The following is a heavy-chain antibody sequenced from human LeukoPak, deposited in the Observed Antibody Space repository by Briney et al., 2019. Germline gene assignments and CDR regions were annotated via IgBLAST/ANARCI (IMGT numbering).Heavy chain of an antibody. CDR1: GGSFSGYY. Sequence: SETLSLTCAVYGGSFSGYYWSWIRQPPGKGLEWIGEINHSGSTNYNPSLKSRVTISVDTSKNQFSLKLSSVTTADTAVYYCARSTVVILDYWGQGTLVTVSS. CDR3: ARSTVVILDY. D-gene: IGHD4-23*01. V-gene: IGHV4-34*01. J-gene: IGHJ4*02. CDR2: INHSGST.